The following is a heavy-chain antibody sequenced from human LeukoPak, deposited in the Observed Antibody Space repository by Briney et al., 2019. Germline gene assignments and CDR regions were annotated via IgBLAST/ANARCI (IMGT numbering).Heavy chain of an antibody. Sequence: GGSLRLSCAASGFTFSDYYMDWVRQAPGKGLEWVGRSKNKANSYITQYAAFVQGRFTISRDDSKNSLYLQINSLKTEDTAVYYCARDDGGQGDYWGQGTLVTVSS. V-gene: IGHV3-72*01. CDR1: GFTFSDYY. D-gene: IGHD2-15*01. CDR3: ARDDGGQGDY. J-gene: IGHJ4*02. CDR2: SKNKANSYIT.